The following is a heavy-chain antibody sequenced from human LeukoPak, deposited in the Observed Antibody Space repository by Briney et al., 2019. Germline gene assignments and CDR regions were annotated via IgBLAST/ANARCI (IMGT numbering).Heavy chain of an antibody. CDR1: GGSFSGYY. CDR2: INHSGST. V-gene: IGHV4-34*01. J-gene: IGHJ3*02. Sequence: PSETLSLTCAVYGGSFSGYYWSWIRQPPGKGLEWIGEINHSGSTNYNPSLKSRVTISVDTSKNQFSLKLSSVTAADTAVYYCARSGSSGRYAFDIWGQGTMVTVSS. D-gene: IGHD6-19*01. CDR3: ARSGSSGRYAFDI.